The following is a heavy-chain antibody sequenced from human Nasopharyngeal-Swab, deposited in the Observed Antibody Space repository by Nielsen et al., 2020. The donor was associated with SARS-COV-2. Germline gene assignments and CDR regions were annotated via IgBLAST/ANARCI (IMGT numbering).Heavy chain of an antibody. J-gene: IGHJ5*02. CDR2: IKSSTDGGTT. D-gene: IGHD1-1*01. Sequence: IRRPPGEGLEWVDRIKSSTDGGTTDYIAPVKGRFNISRDDSKNTLYLQMTSLKTEDTAVYSCPDDDVGSFSWGQGTLVTVSS. V-gene: IGHV3-15*01. CDR3: PDDDVGSFS.